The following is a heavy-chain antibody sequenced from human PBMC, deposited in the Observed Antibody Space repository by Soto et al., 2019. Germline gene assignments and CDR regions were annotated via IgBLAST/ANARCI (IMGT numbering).Heavy chain of an antibody. CDR1: GDSVSSNGAA. CDR2: TYYRSRWYS. Sequence: SQTLSLTCAISGDSVSSNGAAWNWIRHSPSRGLELLGRTYYRSRWYSDYAPSVKSRITVNPDTSQNQFSLQLNSVTPEDTAIKYGARDSTRFHGAFDLRGQGALVIVSS. CDR3: ARDSTRFHGAFDL. D-gene: IGHD3-16*01. V-gene: IGHV6-1*01. J-gene: IGHJ4*02.